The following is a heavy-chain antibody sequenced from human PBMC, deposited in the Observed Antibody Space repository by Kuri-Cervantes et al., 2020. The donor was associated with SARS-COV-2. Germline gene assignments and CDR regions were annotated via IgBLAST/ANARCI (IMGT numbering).Heavy chain of an antibody. CDR3: ARSWVSVAARYGGFDN. CDR1: GGSISGHS. V-gene: IGHV4-59*11. J-gene: IGHJ4*02. CDR2: VYYSGIT. Sequence: GSLRLSCTVSGGSISGHSWIWIRQSPGKGLEWIGYVYYSGITDYNPSLKSRVTISVHTSKNQFSLRLNSVTAADTAIYYCARSWVSVAARYGGFDNWGQGALVTVSS. D-gene: IGHD6-19*01.